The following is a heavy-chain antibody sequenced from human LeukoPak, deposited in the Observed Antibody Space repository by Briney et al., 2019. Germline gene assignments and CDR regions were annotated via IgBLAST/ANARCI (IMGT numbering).Heavy chain of an antibody. CDR1: GFTFTSYT. D-gene: IGHD4-23*01. Sequence: GGSLRLSCAASGFTFTSYTFHWVRQAPGKGLEWVSVISHDGSNTYNADSVKGRFTFSRDNSKNTLYLQMNSLRAEDTAVYYCARDVDYGGRLDNWGQGTLVTVSS. CDR3: ARDVDYGGRLDN. CDR2: ISHDGSNT. V-gene: IGHV3-30-3*01. J-gene: IGHJ4*02.